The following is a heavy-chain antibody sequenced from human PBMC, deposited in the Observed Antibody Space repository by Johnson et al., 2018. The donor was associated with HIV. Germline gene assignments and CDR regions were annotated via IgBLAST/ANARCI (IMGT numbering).Heavy chain of an antibody. CDR2: ISGSGGTI. V-gene: IGHV3-11*04. D-gene: IGHD2-15*01. CDR3: ARSKDCSGGSCPDAFDI. CDR1: GFTFSDYY. Sequence: VQLVESGGGLVKPGGSLRLSCAASGFTFSDYYMTWIRQAPGKGLEWVSYISGSGGTIYSADSVQGRFTISRDNARNSLYLQMNSLRVEDTAVYYCARSKDCSGGSCPDAFDIWGQGTMVIVSS. J-gene: IGHJ3*02.